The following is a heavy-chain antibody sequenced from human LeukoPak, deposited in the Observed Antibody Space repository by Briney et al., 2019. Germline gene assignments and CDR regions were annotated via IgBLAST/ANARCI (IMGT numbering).Heavy chain of an antibody. J-gene: IGHJ6*02. Sequence: QPGGSLRLSCAASGFTFSTYAMSWVRQAPGKGLEWVSAISGSGGSTYHADSVKGRFTISRDNSKNTLYLQMNSLRAGDTAVYYCAKDLQWGDYYYGMDVWGQGTTVTVSS. V-gene: IGHV3-23*01. CDR1: GFTFSTYA. CDR3: AKDLQWGDYYYGMDV. D-gene: IGHD1-26*01. CDR2: ISGSGGST.